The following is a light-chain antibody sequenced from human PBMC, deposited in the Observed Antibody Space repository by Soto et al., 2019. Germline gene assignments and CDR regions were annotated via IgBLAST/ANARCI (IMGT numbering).Light chain of an antibody. CDR2: TGF. Sequence: DIQMTQSPSSVSASVGDRVSITCRASQGISNWLAWYQQKPGRAPKLLIYTGFSLQSGVPSRFSGTGSGTDFTLTISSLQPEAVATYYCQQANSFPLTFGGGTKVEIK. J-gene: IGKJ4*01. V-gene: IGKV1-12*01. CDR1: QGISNW. CDR3: QQANSFPLT.